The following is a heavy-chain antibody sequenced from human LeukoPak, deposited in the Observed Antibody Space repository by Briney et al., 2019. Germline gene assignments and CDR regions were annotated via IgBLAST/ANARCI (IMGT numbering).Heavy chain of an antibody. V-gene: IGHV1-2*04. Sequence: ASVKVSCKASGYTFTGYYMHWVRQAPGQGLEWMGWINPNSGGTNYAQKFQGWVTMTRDTSISTAYMELSRLRSDDTAVYYCARGNRYSYGYFGYFDYWGQGTLVTVSS. CDR2: INPNSGGT. J-gene: IGHJ4*02. D-gene: IGHD5-18*01. CDR3: ARGNRYSYGYFGYFDY. CDR1: GYTFTGYY.